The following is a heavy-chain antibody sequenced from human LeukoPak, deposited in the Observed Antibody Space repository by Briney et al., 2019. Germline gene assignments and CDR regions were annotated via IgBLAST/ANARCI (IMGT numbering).Heavy chain of an antibody. CDR2: ISGSGGSI. J-gene: IGHJ3*02. Sequence: GGSLRLSCAASGFTFRGYAMSWVRQAPGRGLEWVSAISGSGGSIYYADSVRGRFTIPRDNSKNTLYMQVNSLRAEDAAIYYCARDRGSEVVHLVHRGAFDIWGQGTMVTVSS. V-gene: IGHV3-23*01. CDR1: GFTFRGYA. CDR3: ARDRGSEVVHLVHRGAFDI. D-gene: IGHD3-10*01.